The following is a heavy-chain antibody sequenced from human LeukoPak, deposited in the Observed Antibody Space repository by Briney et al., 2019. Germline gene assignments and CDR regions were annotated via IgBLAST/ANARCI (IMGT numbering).Heavy chain of an antibody. D-gene: IGHD1/OR15-1a*01. Sequence: ASVKVSCKASGYTFTGYYMHWVRQVAGQGFEWMGWIDPERGGTNYARDFQGRVTMTRATSIRTVYMELSSLRSDDTAVYYCARASSAWHNPGNFWGQGSLVTVCS. J-gene: IGHJ1*01. V-gene: IGHV1-2*02. CDR3: ARASSAWHNPGNF. CDR2: IDPERGGT. CDR1: GYTFTGYY.